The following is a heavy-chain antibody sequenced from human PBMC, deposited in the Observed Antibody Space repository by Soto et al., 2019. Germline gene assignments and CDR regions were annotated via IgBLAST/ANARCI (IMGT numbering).Heavy chain of an antibody. D-gene: IGHD2-15*01. V-gene: IGHV5-10-1*01. CDR3: ARRERYCSGGSCYSGDAFDI. CDR2: IDPSDSYT. J-gene: IGHJ3*02. CDR1: GYSFTSYW. Sequence: EVQLVQSGAEVKKPGESLRISCKGSGYSFTSYWISWVRQMPGKGLEWMGRIDPSDSYTNYSPSFQGHVTISADKSISTAYVQWSSVKASDTAMYYCARRERYCSGGSCYSGDAFDIWGQGTMVTVSS.